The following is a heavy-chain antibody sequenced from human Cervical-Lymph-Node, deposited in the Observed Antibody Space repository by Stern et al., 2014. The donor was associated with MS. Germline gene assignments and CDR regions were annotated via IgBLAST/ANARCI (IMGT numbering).Heavy chain of an antibody. CDR3: ARHKGSGLRNFDY. CDR1: GGSISSSSYY. J-gene: IGHJ4*02. D-gene: IGHD6-19*01. CDR2: IYYSGST. V-gene: IGHV4-39*01. Sequence: QVQLQESGPGLVKPSETLSLTCTVSGGSISSSSYYWGWIRQPPGKGLEWIGSIYYSGSTYYNPSLKSRVTKSVDTSKHQLSLKLSSVTAADTAVYYCARHKGSGLRNFDYWGQGTLVTVSS.